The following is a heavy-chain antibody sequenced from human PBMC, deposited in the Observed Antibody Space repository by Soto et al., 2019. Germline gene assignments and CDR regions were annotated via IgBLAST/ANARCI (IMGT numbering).Heavy chain of an antibody. CDR2: IKSKTDGGTT. J-gene: IGHJ4*02. D-gene: IGHD3-3*01. Sequence: GGSLRLSCAASGFTFSDAWMNWVRQAPGKGLKWVGRIKSKTDGGTTDYTAPVKGRFTISRDDSKNTLYLQMNSLKTEKTTLKYCTKDLITFFGVVTTIFDYWGKETRVTVPS. CDR1: GFTFSDAW. CDR3: TKDLITFFGVVTTIFDY. V-gene: IGHV3-15*07.